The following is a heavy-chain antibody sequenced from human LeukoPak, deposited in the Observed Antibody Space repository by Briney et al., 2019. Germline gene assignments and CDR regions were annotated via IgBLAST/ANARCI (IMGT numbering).Heavy chain of an antibody. V-gene: IGHV4-4*02. CDR3: ARDRGPYSGYDSYYFDY. D-gene: IGHD5-12*01. Sequence: SETLSLTCDVSGDSISSRNWWSWVRQPPGKGLEWVGEIHHSGSTYYNPSLKSRVTISVDTSKNQFSLKLSSVTAADTAVYYCARDRGPYSGYDSYYFDYWGQGTLVTVSS. J-gene: IGHJ4*02. CDR2: IHHSGST. CDR1: GDSISSRNW.